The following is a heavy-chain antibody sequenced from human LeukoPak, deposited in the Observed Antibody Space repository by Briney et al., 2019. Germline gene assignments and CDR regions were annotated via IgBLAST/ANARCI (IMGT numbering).Heavy chain of an antibody. J-gene: IGHJ5*02. CDR2: IYTSGST. CDR1: GGSISSGNYY. Sequence: SETLSLTCTVSGGSISSGNYYWSWVRQPAGKGLEWIGRIYTSGSTNYNPSLESRVTIAVDTSKNQFSLKLTSVTAADTAVYYCAIYCSISSCQGNWFDPWGQGTLVTVSS. D-gene: IGHD2-2*01. V-gene: IGHV4-61*02. CDR3: AIYCSISSCQGNWFDP.